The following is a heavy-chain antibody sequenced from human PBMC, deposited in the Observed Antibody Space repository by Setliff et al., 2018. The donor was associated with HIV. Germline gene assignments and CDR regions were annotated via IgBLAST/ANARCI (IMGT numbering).Heavy chain of an antibody. CDR2: IKQDGSET. Sequence: PGGSLRLSCIASGFTFSKFWMRWVRQAPGKGLERVADIKQDGSETYYVDSVRGRFTISRDNAKSSLYLQMNSLRAEDTAVYYCAVLWPFDYWGLGTMVTVSS. CDR1: GFTFSKFW. V-gene: IGHV3-7*03. CDR3: AVLWPFDY. D-gene: IGHD3-10*01. J-gene: IGHJ4*02.